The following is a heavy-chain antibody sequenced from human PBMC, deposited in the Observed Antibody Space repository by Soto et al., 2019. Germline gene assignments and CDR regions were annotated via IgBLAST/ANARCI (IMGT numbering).Heavy chain of an antibody. CDR3: ARVMVPMIVVPGAFDI. V-gene: IGHV1-69*06. CDR2: IIPIFGTA. J-gene: IGHJ3*02. D-gene: IGHD3-22*01. CDR1: GGTFSSYA. Sequence: GASVKVSCKASGGTFSSYAISWVRQAPGQGLEWMGGIIPIFGTANYAQKFQGRVTITADRSTSTAYMELSSLRSEDTAVYYCARVMVPMIVVPGAFDIWGQGTMVTVSS.